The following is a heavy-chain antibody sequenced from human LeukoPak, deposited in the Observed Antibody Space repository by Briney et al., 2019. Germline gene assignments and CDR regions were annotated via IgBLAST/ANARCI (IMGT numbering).Heavy chain of an antibody. J-gene: IGHJ5*02. D-gene: IGHD6-19*01. V-gene: IGHV4-39*01. Sequence: PSEALSLTCTVSGGSIRDSSYYWGWIRQPPGKGLEWIASKCYSGTTYYNQSLESRVTISLDTSKNQVSLSLTSVTATDTAVYYCARSVAGTETTANWLDPWGQGTLVTVCS. CDR3: ARSVAGTETTANWLDP. CDR1: GGSIRDSSYY. CDR2: KCYSGTT.